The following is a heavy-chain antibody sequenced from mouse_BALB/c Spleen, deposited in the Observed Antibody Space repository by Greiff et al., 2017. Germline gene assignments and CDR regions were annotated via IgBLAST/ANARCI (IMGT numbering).Heavy chain of an antibody. J-gene: IGHJ3*01. CDR1: GFTFSSFG. V-gene: IGHV5-17*02. Sequence: VQLKESGGGLVQPGGSRKLSCAASGFTFSSFGMHWVRQAPEKGLEWVAYISSGSSTIYYADTVKGRFTISRDNPKNTLFLQMTSLRSEDTAMYYCAREGPWFAYWGQGTLVTVSA. CDR2: ISSGSSTI. CDR3: AREGPWFAY. D-gene: IGHD3-3*01.